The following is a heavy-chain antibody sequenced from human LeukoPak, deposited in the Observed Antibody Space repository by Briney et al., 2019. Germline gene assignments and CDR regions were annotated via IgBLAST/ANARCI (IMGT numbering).Heavy chain of an antibody. J-gene: IGHJ3*02. CDR2: IYDSGST. Sequence: KASETLSLTCTVSGGSVSSYYWSWIRQPPGKGLEWIGHIYDSGSTNYNASLKSRVTISVDTSKNQFSLKLSSVTAADTAVYYCARHEGGLDAFHIWGHGTMVTVSS. V-gene: IGHV4-59*08. D-gene: IGHD1-26*01. CDR3: ARHEGGLDAFHI. CDR1: GGSVSSYY.